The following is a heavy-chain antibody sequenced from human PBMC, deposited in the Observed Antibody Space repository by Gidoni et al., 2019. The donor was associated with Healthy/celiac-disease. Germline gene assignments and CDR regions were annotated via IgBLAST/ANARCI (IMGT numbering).Heavy chain of an antibody. V-gene: IGHV3-23*01. CDR2: SSGSGGST. CDR1: GFTFSSYA. D-gene: IGHD1-26*01. Sequence: EVQLLESGGGLVQPGGSLRLSCAASGFTFSSYAMSWVRQAPGKGLEWVSASSGSGGSTYYADSVKGRFTISRDNSKNTLYLQMNSLRAEDTAVYYCATCYRYSGSYSNDAFDIWGQGTMVTVSS. CDR3: ATCYRYSGSYSNDAFDI. J-gene: IGHJ3*02.